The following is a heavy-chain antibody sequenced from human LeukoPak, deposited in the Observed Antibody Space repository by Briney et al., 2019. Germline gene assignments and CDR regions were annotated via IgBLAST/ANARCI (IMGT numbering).Heavy chain of an antibody. V-gene: IGHV1-69*13. Sequence: ASVKVSCKASGGTFSSYAISWVRQAPGQGLEWMGGIIPIFGTANYAQKFQGRVTITADESTSTAYMELSSLRSEDTAVYYCARRGGYSGYDLPYWGQGTLVTVSS. CDR2: IIPIFGTA. D-gene: IGHD5-12*01. J-gene: IGHJ4*02. CDR1: GGTFSSYA. CDR3: ARRGGYSGYDLPY.